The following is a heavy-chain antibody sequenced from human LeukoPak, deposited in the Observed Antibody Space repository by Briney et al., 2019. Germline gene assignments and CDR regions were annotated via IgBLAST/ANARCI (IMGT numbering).Heavy chain of an antibody. CDR3: ARAQWRRPDY. D-gene: IGHD5-12*01. Sequence: PGGSLRLSCAASEFTFSDYWMSWFRQAPGKGLEWVATIKQDGSETDYVDSVKGRFTISRDNAKNSLYLQMNSLRIEDTAVYYCARAQWRRPDYWGQGTLVTVSS. CDR1: EFTFSDYW. CDR2: IKQDGSET. J-gene: IGHJ4*02. V-gene: IGHV3-7*02.